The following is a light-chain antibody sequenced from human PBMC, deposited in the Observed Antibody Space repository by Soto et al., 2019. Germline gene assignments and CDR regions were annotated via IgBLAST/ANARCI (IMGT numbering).Light chain of an antibody. CDR3: QQSSITPWT. Sequence: DFQMTQSPSSLSASIGDRVTITCRASQSIDRYLNWYQQKPGKAPKFLIYAASTLESGVPSRFSGSGSGTDFTLTISSLQPDDYATYYCQQSSITPWTFGQGTKVDIK. V-gene: IGKV1-39*01. CDR1: QSIDRY. J-gene: IGKJ1*01. CDR2: AAS.